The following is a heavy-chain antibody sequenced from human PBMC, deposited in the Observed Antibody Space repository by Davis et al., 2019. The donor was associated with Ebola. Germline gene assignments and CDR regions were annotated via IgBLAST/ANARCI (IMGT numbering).Heavy chain of an antibody. CDR2: INHSGST. D-gene: IGHD3-9*01. CDR3: ARYFDWLGFDY. J-gene: IGHJ4*02. CDR1: GGSSSGYY. Sequence: SETLSLTCAVYGGSSSGYYWSWIRQPPGKGLEWIGEINHSGSTNYNPSLKSRVTISVDTSKNQFSLKLSSVTAADTAVYYCARYFDWLGFDYWGQGTLVTVSS. V-gene: IGHV4-34*01.